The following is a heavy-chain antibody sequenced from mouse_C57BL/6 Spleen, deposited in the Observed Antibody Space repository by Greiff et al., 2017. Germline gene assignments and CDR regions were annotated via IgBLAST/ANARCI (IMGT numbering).Heavy chain of an antibody. J-gene: IGHJ4*01. Sequence: VQLQQPGAELVKPGASVKLSCKASGYTFTSYWMHWVKQRPGRGLEWIGRIDPNSGGTKYNEKFKSKATLTVDKPSSTAYMQLSSLTSEDSAVYYCASPQGTTVVADAMDDWGKGTSVTVAS. CDR3: ASPQGTTVVADAMDD. D-gene: IGHD1-1*01. CDR1: GYTFTSYW. CDR2: IDPNSGGT. V-gene: IGHV1-72*01.